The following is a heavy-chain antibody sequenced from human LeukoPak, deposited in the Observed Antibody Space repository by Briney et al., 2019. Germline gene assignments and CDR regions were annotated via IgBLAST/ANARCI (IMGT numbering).Heavy chain of an antibody. V-gene: IGHV3-48*04. CDR3: VRDHLWAFDI. Sequence: GGSLRLSCAASGFTFSNSWMSWVRQAPGKGLEWVSYSATNTYYADSVKGRFTISRDDAKNSLYLQMNSLRVEDTAVYYCVRDHLWAFDIWGQGTVVTVSS. J-gene: IGHJ3*02. CDR2: SATNT. D-gene: IGHD2-21*01. CDR1: GFTFSNSW.